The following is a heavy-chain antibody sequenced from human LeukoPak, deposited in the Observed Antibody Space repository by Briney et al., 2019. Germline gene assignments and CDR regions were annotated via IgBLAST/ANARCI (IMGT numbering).Heavy chain of an antibody. CDR2: ISSSSSHI. Sequence: GGSLRLSCAASGFTFSSYSMNWVRQAPGKGLEWVSSISSSSSHIYYADSVKGRFTISRDNAKNSLYLQMNSLRAEDTAVYYCARSPARLRPNWYFDLWGRGTMVTVSS. V-gene: IGHV3-21*01. D-gene: IGHD4-17*01. CDR3: ARSPARLRPNWYFDL. J-gene: IGHJ2*01. CDR1: GFTFSSYS.